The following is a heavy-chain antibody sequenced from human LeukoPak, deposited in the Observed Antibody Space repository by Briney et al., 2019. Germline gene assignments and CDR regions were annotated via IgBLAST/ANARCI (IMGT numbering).Heavy chain of an antibody. CDR1: GASISSGGFS. J-gene: IGHJ6*03. Sequence: PSETLSLTCAVSGASISSGGFSWSWIRQPPGKGLEWIGYLYYTGNTYYNPSLKSRVTISVDTSKNQFSLKLSSVTAADTAVYYCARRAAYYYYYMDVWGKGTTVTVSS. CDR2: LYYTGNT. D-gene: IGHD2-15*01. V-gene: IGHV4-30-4*07. CDR3: ARRAAYYYYYMDV.